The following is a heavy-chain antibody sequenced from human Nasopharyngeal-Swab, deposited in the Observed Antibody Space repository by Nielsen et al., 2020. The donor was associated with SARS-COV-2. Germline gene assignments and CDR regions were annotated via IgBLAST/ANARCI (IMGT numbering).Heavy chain of an antibody. Sequence: GGFLRLSCAASGFTFGHYAVIWVRQAPGKGLEWVSSMTVGAGGTSYADSVKGRFTISVDSSKNILYLQMNSLRAEDTAIYYCAKRLYGDLWGRGTLVTVSS. CDR3: AKRLYGDL. V-gene: IGHV3-23*01. CDR2: MTVGAGGT. D-gene: IGHD2-8*01. J-gene: IGHJ2*01. CDR1: GFTFGHYA.